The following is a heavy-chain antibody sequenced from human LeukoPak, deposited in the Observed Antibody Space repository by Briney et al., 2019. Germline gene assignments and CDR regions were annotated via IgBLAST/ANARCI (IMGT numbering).Heavy chain of an antibody. CDR2: ISGSGGST. V-gene: IGHV3-23*01. D-gene: IGHD6-19*01. Sequence: SCKASGGTFSSYAMSWVRQAPGKGLEWVSAISGSGGSTYYADSVKGRFTISRDNSKNTLYLQMNSLRAEDTAVYYCAKDLGSGWPFDIWGQGTMVTVSS. CDR1: GGTFSSYA. J-gene: IGHJ3*02. CDR3: AKDLGSGWPFDI.